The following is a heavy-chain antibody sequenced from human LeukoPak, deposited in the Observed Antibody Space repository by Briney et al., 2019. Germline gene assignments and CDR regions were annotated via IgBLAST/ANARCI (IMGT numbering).Heavy chain of an antibody. CDR3: ARGSKGWLSGDFDY. V-gene: IGHV3-7*01. CDR2: IKQDGSEK. CDR1: GFTFSSYW. J-gene: IGHJ4*02. Sequence: GGSLRLSCAASGFTFSSYWMSWVRQAPGKGLEWVANIKQDGSEKYYVDSVKGRFTISRDNAKNSLYLQMNSLRAEDTAVYYRARGSKGWLSGDFDYWGQGTLVTVSS. D-gene: IGHD6-19*01.